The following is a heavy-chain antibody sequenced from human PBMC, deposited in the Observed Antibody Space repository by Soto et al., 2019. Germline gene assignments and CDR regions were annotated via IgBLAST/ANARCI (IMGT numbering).Heavy chain of an antibody. CDR3: ARATVYYDILTGYSPLFYGAEYFQH. CDR2: IYYSGST. CDR1: GGSVSSGSYY. V-gene: IGHV4-61*01. J-gene: IGHJ1*01. Sequence: PSETLSLTCTVSGGSVSSGSYYWSWIRQPPGKGLEWIGYIYYSGSTNYNPSLKSRVTISVDTSKNQFSLKLSSVTAADTAVYYCARATVYYDILTGYSPLFYGAEYFQHWGQGTLVTVSS. D-gene: IGHD3-9*01.